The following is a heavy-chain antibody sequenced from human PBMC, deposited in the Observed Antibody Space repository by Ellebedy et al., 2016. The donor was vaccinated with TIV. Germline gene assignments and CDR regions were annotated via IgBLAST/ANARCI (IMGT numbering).Heavy chain of an antibody. J-gene: IGHJ4*02. CDR2: INRDGGST. Sequence: PGGSLRLSCAASGFTFSNYWMHWVRQAPGKGLVWVSRINRDGGSTNYADSVKGRFTISRDNAKNTVYLHMNSLRADDTAVYYCARGGYDAFYLDYWGQGILVTVSS. D-gene: IGHD5-12*01. CDR3: ARGGYDAFYLDY. V-gene: IGHV3-74*01. CDR1: GFTFSNYW.